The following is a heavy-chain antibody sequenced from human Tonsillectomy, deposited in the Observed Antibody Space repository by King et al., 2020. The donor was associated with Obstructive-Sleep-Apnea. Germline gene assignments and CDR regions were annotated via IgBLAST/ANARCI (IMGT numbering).Heavy chain of an antibody. Sequence: QLQESGPGLVKPSETLSLTCTVSGGSISSYYWSWIRQPPGKGLEWIGDIYYSGSTNYNPSLESRVTISVDTSKNQFSLKLSSVTAADTAVYYCARHLYYYYGMDVWGQGTTVTVSS. CDR2: IYYSGST. CDR1: GGSISSYY. J-gene: IGHJ6*02. CDR3: ARHLYYYYGMDV. V-gene: IGHV4-59*08.